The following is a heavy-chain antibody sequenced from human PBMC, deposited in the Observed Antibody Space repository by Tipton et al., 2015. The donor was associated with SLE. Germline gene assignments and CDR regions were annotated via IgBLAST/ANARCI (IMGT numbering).Heavy chain of an antibody. D-gene: IGHD6-13*01. V-gene: IGHV3-53*05. Sequence: SLRLSCAASGFTFSSYSMNWVRQAPGKGLEWVSVIYAGGNTLYADSVTGRFTISRDNSKNTVYLQMNSLRPEDTALYYCAKDRVASIGTIDYWGQGTQVTVSS. CDR3: AKDRVASIGTIDY. CDR2: IYAGGNT. CDR1: GFTFSSYS. J-gene: IGHJ4*02.